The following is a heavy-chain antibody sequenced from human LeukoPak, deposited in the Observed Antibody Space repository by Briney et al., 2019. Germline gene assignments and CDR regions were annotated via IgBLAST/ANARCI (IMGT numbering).Heavy chain of an antibody. V-gene: IGHV4-59*08. CDR2: IYYSGST. J-gene: IGHJ3*02. Sequence: PSETLSLTCTVSGGSISSYYWSWIRQPPGKGLEWIGYIYYSGSTNYNPSLKSRVTISVDTSKNQFSLKLSSVTAADTAVYYCARTQLSAFDIWGQGSMVTVSS. D-gene: IGHD5-18*01. CDR3: ARTQLSAFDI. CDR1: GGSISSYY.